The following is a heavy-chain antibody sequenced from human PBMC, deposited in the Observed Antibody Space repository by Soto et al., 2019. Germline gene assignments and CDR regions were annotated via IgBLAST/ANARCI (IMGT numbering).Heavy chain of an antibody. V-gene: IGHV3-30-3*01. CDR3: ARPWGGYCSGGSCYWGGLDY. CDR2: ISYDGSNK. CDR1: GFTFSSYA. D-gene: IGHD2-15*01. J-gene: IGHJ4*02. Sequence: QVQLVESGGGVVQPGRSLRLSCAASGFTFSSYAMHWVRQAPGKGLEWVAVISYDGSNKYYADSVKGRFTISRDNSKNTLYLQMNSLRAEDTTVYYCARPWGGYCSGGSCYWGGLDYWGQGTLVSVSS.